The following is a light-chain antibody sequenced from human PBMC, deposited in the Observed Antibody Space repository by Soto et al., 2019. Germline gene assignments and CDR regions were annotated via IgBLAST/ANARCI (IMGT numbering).Light chain of an antibody. Sequence: DIQMTQSPPTLSASVGDRVTITCRASQSIRNYLAWYQQMPGKAPKLLIYGASSLQSGVPSRFSGSGSGPEFTLTISSLQPDDFATYFCQHHNSYSQTFGQGTKVEIK. CDR2: GAS. CDR1: QSIRNY. V-gene: IGKV1-5*01. J-gene: IGKJ1*01. CDR3: QHHNSYSQT.